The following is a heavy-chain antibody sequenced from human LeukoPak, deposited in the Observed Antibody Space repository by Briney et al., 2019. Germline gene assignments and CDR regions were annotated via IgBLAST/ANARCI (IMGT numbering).Heavy chain of an antibody. D-gene: IGHD3-3*01. CDR2: VDPEDGEI. CDR3: ATIVWSGYYRVDY. CDR1: GYTFTKYS. V-gene: IGHV1-69-2*01. Sequence: GASVKVSCKASGYTFTKYSIHWVQRAPGKGLEWMGRVDPEDGEIVYAAMFQGRVAITADTSTDTAYMEMTSLTSEDTAVYYCATIVWSGYYRVDYWGQGTLVTVSS. J-gene: IGHJ4*02.